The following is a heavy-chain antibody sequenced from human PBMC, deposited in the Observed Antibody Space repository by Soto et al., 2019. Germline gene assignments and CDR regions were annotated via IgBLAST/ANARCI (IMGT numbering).Heavy chain of an antibody. CDR1: GFTFSNYA. Sequence: GGSLRLSCAASGFTFSNYAMNWVRQAPGKGLEWVSSTSGRGGSTYYADSVKGRFTISRDNSKNTLYLQMNSLRAEDTAVYYCAKDLEADFGVVIPGVSNDYWGQGTLVTVSS. V-gene: IGHV3-23*01. CDR2: TSGRGGST. D-gene: IGHD3-3*01. J-gene: IGHJ4*02. CDR3: AKDLEADFGVVIPGVSNDY.